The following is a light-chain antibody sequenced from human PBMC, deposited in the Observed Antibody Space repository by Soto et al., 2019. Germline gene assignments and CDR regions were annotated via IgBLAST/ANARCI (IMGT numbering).Light chain of an antibody. CDR2: DVS. Sequence: QSVLTQPASVSGSPGQSITISCTGTSSDVGGYNYVSWYQQHPGKAPKVIIYDVSYRPSGVSNRFSGSKSGNTASLTISGLQSEDEADYYCSSYKSTSNLVFGTGTKVTV. V-gene: IGLV2-14*01. CDR3: SSYKSTSNLV. CDR1: SSDVGGYNY. J-gene: IGLJ1*01.